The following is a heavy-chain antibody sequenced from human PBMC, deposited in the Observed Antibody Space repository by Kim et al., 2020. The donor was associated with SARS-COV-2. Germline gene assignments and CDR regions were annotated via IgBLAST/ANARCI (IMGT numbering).Heavy chain of an antibody. CDR2: AGDT. J-gene: IGHJ3*02. V-gene: IGHV3-13*01. Sequence: AGDTSYPGSVKGRFTISRENAKNSLYLQMNSLRAGDTAVYYCARGRAFDIWGQGTMVTVSS. CDR3: ARGRAFDI.